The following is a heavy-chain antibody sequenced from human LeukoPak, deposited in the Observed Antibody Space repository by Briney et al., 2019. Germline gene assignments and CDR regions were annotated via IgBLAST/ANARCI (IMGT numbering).Heavy chain of an antibody. D-gene: IGHD2-21*01. CDR1: GYSISSGYY. Sequence: KPSETLSLTCTVSGYSISSGYYWGWIRQPPGKGLVWIGSIYHSGSTYYNPSLKSRVTISVDTSKNQFSLKLSSVTAADTAVYYCARDRAIVVVIARGIDYWGQGTLVTVSS. CDR2: IYHSGST. V-gene: IGHV4-38-2*02. J-gene: IGHJ4*02. CDR3: ARDRAIVVVIARGIDY.